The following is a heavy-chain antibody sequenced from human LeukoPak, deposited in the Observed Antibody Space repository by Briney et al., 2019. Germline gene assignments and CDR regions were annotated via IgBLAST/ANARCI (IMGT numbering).Heavy chain of an antibody. CDR3: AKEGSSGWPDAFDI. D-gene: IGHD6-19*01. CDR2: ISGDGGST. Sequence: GGSPRLSCAASGFTFDDYAMHWVRQAPGKGLEWVSLISGDGGSTYYADSVKGRFTISRDNSKNSLYLQMNSLRTEDTALYYCAKEGSSGWPDAFDIWGQGTMVTVSS. CDR1: GFTFDDYA. J-gene: IGHJ3*02. V-gene: IGHV3-43*02.